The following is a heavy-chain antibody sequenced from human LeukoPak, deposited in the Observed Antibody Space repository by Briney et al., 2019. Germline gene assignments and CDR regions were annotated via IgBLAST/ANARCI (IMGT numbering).Heavy chain of an antibody. CDR1: GGSISTYY. V-gene: IGHV4-59*01. CDR2: IYFSGSS. J-gene: IGHJ6*03. CDR3: AREIVVVTANSYYYYMDV. Sequence: SETLSLTCTVSGGSISTYYWTWIRQPPGKRLEWIGYIYFSGSSNSNPSLSSRVTISIDTSKNQFSLKLSSVTAADTAVYYCAREIVVVTANSYYYYMDVWGKGTTVTVSS. D-gene: IGHD2-21*02.